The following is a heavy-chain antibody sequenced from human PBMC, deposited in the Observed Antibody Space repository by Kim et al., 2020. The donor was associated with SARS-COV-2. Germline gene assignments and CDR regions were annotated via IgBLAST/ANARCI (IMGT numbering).Heavy chain of an antibody. Sequence: SETLSLTCAVYGGSFSGYYWSWIRQPPGKGLEWIGEINHSGSTNYNPSLKSRVTISVDTSKNQFSLKLSSVTAADTAVYYCARGYYCGGDCYNFDYWGQGTLVTVSS. CDR1: GGSFSGYY. J-gene: IGHJ4*02. V-gene: IGHV4-34*01. D-gene: IGHD2-21*02. CDR2: INHSGST. CDR3: ARGYYCGGDCYNFDY.